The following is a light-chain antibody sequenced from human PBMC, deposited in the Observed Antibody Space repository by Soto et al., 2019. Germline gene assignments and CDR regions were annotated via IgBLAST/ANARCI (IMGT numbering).Light chain of an antibody. Sequence: QPVLTQSPSVSAAPGQKVTISCSGSSSNIGNNYVSWYQQLPGSAPKLLIYDNNKRPSGIPDRFSGSKSGTSGTLDITGPQTGDEADYYCATWDGSLPGEVFGGGTKLTVL. CDR1: SSNIGNNY. V-gene: IGLV1-51*01. CDR3: ATWDGSLPGEV. CDR2: DNN. J-gene: IGLJ2*01.